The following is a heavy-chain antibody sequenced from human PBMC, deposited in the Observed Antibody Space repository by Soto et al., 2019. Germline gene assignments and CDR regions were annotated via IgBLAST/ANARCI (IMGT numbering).Heavy chain of an antibody. CDR1: GGSISSGDYY. CDR2: IYYSGST. Sequence: SETLSLTCPVSGGSISSGDYYWRWIRQPPGKGLEWIGYIYYSGSTYYNPSLKSRVTISVDTSKNQFSLKLSSVTAADTAVYYCARDRSDYDSSGLDYWGQGTLVTVSS. D-gene: IGHD3-22*01. CDR3: ARDRSDYDSSGLDY. V-gene: IGHV4-30-4*01. J-gene: IGHJ4*02.